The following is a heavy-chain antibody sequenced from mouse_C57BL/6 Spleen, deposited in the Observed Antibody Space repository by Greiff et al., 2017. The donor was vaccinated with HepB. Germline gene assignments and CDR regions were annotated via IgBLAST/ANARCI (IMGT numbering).Heavy chain of an antibody. CDR1: GYAFSSYW. J-gene: IGHJ2*01. V-gene: IGHV1-80*01. D-gene: IGHD1-1*01. Sequence: QVQLQQSGAELVKPGASVKISCKASGYAFSSYWMNWVKQRPGKGLEWIGQIYPGDGVTNYNGKFKGKATLTAAKSSSTAYMQLSSLTSEDSAVYFCARSSTTVYYCDDWGQGTTLTVSS. CDR2: IYPGDGVT. CDR3: ARSSTTVYYCDD.